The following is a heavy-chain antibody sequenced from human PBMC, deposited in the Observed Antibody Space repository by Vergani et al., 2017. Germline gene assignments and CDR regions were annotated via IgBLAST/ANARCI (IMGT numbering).Heavy chain of an antibody. CDR3: AKDGSGSYWSAVVYYYYCMDV. D-gene: IGHD3-10*01. CDR1: GFTFSSYG. CDR2: ISYDGSNK. J-gene: IGHJ6*03. V-gene: IGHV3-30*18. Sequence: QVQLVESGGGVVQPGRSLRLSCAASGFTFSSYGMHWVRQAPGKGLEWVAVISYDGSNKYYADSVKGRFNISRDNSKNTLYLQMNSLRAEDTAVYYCAKDGSGSYWSAVVYYYYCMDVWGKGTTVTVSS.